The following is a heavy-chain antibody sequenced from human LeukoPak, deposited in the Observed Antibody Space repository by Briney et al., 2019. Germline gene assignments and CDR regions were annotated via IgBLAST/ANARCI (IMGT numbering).Heavy chain of an antibody. CDR2: IIPILGIA. J-gene: IGHJ4*02. CDR1: GGTFSSYA. Sequence: ASVKVSCKASGGTFSSYAISWVRKAPGQGLEWMGRIIPILGIANYAQKFQGRVTITADESTSTAYMELSSLRSEDTAVYYCARGLRGYSYGYRGYYFDYWGQGTLVTVSS. CDR3: ARGLRGYSYGYRGYYFDY. D-gene: IGHD5-18*01. V-gene: IGHV1-69*04.